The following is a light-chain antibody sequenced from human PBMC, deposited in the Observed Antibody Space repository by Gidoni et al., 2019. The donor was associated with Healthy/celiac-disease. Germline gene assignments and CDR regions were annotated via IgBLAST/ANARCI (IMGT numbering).Light chain of an antibody. CDR3: QQRSNWPIT. J-gene: IGKJ5*01. CDR1: QSVSSY. CDR2: DAS. V-gene: IGKV3-11*01. Sequence: IVLTQSPATLSLSPGERATLSCRASQSVSSYLAWYQQKPGQAPRLLLYDASNRATGIPARFSGSVSGTDFTLTISSLEPEDFAVYYCQQRSNWPITFGQGTRLEIK.